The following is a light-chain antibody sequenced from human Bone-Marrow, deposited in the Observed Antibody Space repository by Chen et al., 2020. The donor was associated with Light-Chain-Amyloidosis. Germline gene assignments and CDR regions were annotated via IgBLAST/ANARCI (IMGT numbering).Light chain of an antibody. CDR3: MQTLQPLRT. Sequence: IVMTQSPLSLAVTPRESASISCTSNQSLMQNNGYNFLDWYLQKPGQSPQLLIYLASDRASGVPDRFSGSGSGKDFTLKITSVEADDVGVYFCMQTLQPLRTFGQGTKLEI. CDR1: QSLMQNNGYNF. CDR2: LAS. J-gene: IGKJ2*01. V-gene: IGKV2-28*01.